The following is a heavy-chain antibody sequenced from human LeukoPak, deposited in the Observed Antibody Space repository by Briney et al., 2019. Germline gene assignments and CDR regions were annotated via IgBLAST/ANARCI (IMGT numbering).Heavy chain of an antibody. V-gene: IGHV1-69*05. CDR3: ARVREDYAGNYYYHMDV. CDR2: IIPIFGTA. J-gene: IGHJ6*03. CDR1: GGTFSSYA. Sequence: SVKVSCKASGGTFSSYAISCVRQAPGQGLEWMGGIIPIFGTANYAQKFQGRVTITTDESTSTAYMELSSLRSEDTAVYYCARVREDYAGNYYYHMDVWGKGTTVTVSS. D-gene: IGHD4-17*01.